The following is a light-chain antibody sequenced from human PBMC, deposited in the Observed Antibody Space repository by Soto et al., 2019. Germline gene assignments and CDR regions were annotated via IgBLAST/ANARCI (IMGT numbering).Light chain of an antibody. CDR1: SSDVGGYNY. Sequence: QSALTQPASVSGSPGQSVTISCTGTSSDVGGYNYVSWYQQHPGKAPKLMIYDVSNRPSGVSDRFSGSKSGNTASLTISGLQAEDEADYYCSSYTNSSTSSVVFGGGTKLTVL. V-gene: IGLV2-14*01. CDR2: DVS. J-gene: IGLJ2*01. CDR3: SSYTNSSTSSVV.